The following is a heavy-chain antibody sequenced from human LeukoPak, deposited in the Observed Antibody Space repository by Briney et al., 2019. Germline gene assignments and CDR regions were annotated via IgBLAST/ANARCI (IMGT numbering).Heavy chain of an antibody. J-gene: IGHJ4*02. CDR3: ARGWWDLGEIPF. V-gene: IGHV1-3*01. CDR1: VYTLAAYV. Sequence: DLGKVSSKRSVYTLAAYVLHSVRRARGPSLGWMGWINGGNGETRYSENFHGRVTITRDAPAKTSYMELSSLGLEDTAVYYCARGWWDLGEIPFWGQGTLVTVSS. D-gene: IGHD1-26*01. CDR2: INGGNGET.